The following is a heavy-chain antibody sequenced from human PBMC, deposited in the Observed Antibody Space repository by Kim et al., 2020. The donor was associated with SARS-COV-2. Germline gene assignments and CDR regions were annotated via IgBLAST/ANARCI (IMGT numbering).Heavy chain of an antibody. D-gene: IGHD3-22*01. CDR3: ARSFYDNSGYYAK. Sequence: NYAQKVQGRVTMTRDTSISTAYMELSRLTSDDSAVYYCARSFYDNSGYYAKWGQGTLVTVSS. J-gene: IGHJ4*02. V-gene: IGHV1-2*02.